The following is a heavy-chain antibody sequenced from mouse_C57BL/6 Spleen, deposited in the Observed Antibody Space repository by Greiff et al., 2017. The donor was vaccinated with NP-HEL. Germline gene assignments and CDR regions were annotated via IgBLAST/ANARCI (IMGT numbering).Heavy chain of an antibody. V-gene: IGHV3-6*01. D-gene: IGHD2-1*01. CDR1: GYSITSGYY. CDR3: AGGNYPYYFDY. Sequence: EVKLMESGPGLVKPSQSLSLTCSVTGYSITSGYYWNWIRQFPGNKLEWMGYISYDGSNNYNPSLKNRISITRDTSKNQFFLKLNSVTTEDTATYYCAGGNYPYYFDYWGQGTTLTVSS. J-gene: IGHJ2*01. CDR2: ISYDGSN.